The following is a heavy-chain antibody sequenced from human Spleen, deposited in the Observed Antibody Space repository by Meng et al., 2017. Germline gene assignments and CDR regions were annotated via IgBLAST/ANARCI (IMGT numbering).Heavy chain of an antibody. CDR3: ARGAAVLLWFGELCWFDP. J-gene: IGHJ5*02. Sequence: QVRLQESGPGLVNPAQTLSLTCTVSGGSISSGGYYWSWIRQHPGKGLEWIGYIYYSGSTYYNPSLKSRDTISVDTSKNQFSLKLSSVTAADTAVYYCARGAAVLLWFGELCWFDPWGQGTLVTVSS. CDR1: GGSISSGGYY. D-gene: IGHD3-10*01. V-gene: IGHV4-31*03. CDR2: IYYSGST.